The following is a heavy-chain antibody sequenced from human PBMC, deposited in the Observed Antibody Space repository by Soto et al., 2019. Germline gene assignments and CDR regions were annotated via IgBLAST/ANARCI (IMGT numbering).Heavy chain of an antibody. J-gene: IGHJ4*02. D-gene: IGHD5-12*01. V-gene: IGHV1-46*01. CDR1: GYTFTSYY. Sequence: ASMKVSCKASGYTFTSYYMHWVRQAPGQGLEWMGIINPSGGSTSYAQKFQGRVTMTRDTSTSTVYMELSSLRAEDTAVYYCARDFSMVIVAPGYWGQGTLVTVSS. CDR3: ARDFSMVIVAPGY. CDR2: INPSGGST.